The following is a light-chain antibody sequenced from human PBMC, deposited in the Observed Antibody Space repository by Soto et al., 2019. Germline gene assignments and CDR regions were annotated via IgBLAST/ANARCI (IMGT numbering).Light chain of an antibody. CDR1: QSVNSSY. CDR3: QQYGSSRT. Sequence: EIVLTQSPGTLSLSPGEKANLSCRASQSVNSSYLTWYQQKPGQAPRLLIYGASSSATGIPDRFSGSGSGTDFTFTISRLEPEDFAVYYCQQYGSSRTFGQGTKV. CDR2: GAS. J-gene: IGKJ1*01. V-gene: IGKV3-20*01.